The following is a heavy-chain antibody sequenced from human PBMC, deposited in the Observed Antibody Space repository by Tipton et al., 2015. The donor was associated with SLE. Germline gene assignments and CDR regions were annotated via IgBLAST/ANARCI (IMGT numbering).Heavy chain of an antibody. V-gene: IGHV4-4*07. Sequence: TLSLTCTVSGDSISSFHWNWIRQPAGKGLEWIGRIYTSGSSNYNPSLRSRITMSVDTSKNHFSLKLNSVTAADTAVYYCARGGSTALYLFDSWGQGTLVTVSS. CDR2: IYTSGSS. J-gene: IGHJ4*02. CDR3: ARGGSTALYLFDS. CDR1: GDSISSFH. D-gene: IGHD6-13*01.